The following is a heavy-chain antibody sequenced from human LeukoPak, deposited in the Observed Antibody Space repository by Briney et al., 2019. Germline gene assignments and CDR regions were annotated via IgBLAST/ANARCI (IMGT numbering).Heavy chain of an antibody. J-gene: IGHJ4*02. CDR3: ARWGGTLLVAPTWYFDY. CDR2: INHSGST. V-gene: IGHV4-34*01. CDR1: GGSFSAYY. Sequence: SETLSLTCAVYGGSFSAYYWSWIRQPPGKGLEWIGEINHSGSTNYNPSLKSRVTISVDTSKNQFSLKLSSVTSADTAVYYCARWGGTLLVAPTWYFDYWGQGTLVTVSS. D-gene: IGHD1/OR15-1a*01.